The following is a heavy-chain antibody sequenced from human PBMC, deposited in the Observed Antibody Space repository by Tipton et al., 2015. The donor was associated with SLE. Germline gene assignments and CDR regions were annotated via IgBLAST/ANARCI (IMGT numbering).Heavy chain of an antibody. D-gene: IGHD4-17*01. J-gene: IGHJ3*02. CDR1: GGSISSSSYY. Sequence: TLSLTCTVSGGSISSSSYYWGWIRQPPGKGLEWIGEINHSGSTNYNPSLKSRVTISVDTSKNQFSLKLSSVTAADTAVYYCARVDGVHDAFDIWGQGTMVTVSS. CDR3: ARVDGVHDAFDI. V-gene: IGHV4-39*07. CDR2: INHSGST.